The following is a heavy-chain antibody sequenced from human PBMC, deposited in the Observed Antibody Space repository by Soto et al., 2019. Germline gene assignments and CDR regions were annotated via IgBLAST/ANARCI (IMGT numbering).Heavy chain of an antibody. V-gene: IGHV5-51*01. Sequence: SLKISCKVPGYSFTSYWIGWVRQMPGKGLEWMGIIYPGDSDTRYSPSFQGQVAFSADKSISTAYLQWSGLKASDTAIYYCARRLSTGWFFDFWGQGTLVTVSS. J-gene: IGHJ4*02. CDR1: GYSFTSYW. CDR2: IYPGDSDT. D-gene: IGHD6-19*01. CDR3: ARRLSTGWFFDF.